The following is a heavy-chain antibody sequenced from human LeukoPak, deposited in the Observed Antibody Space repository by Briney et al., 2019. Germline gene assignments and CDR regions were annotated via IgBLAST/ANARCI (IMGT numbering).Heavy chain of an antibody. D-gene: IGHD3-3*02. CDR3: VSLAIDGSYWFFDL. V-gene: IGHV1-18*01. CDR1: GYTYTRYG. CDR2: ICAYNGNT. Sequence: GASVKVFCKASGYTYTRYGISWVIQAPVQGLESMGCICAYNGNTNYAQNLQGGVNMTTDTHTSTPYMELRSLRYDDAAVYYCVSLAIDGSYWFFDLFGRWTLVIVSS. J-gene: IGHJ2*01.